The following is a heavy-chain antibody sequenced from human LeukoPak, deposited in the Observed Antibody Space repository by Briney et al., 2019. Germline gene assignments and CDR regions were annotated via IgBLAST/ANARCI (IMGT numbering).Heavy chain of an antibody. CDR2: INHSGST. D-gene: IGHD3-3*01. V-gene: IGHV4-34*01. J-gene: IGHJ4*02. Sequence: SETLSLTCAVYGGSFSGYYWSWIRQPPGKGLEWIGEINHSGSTNYNPSLKSRVTISVDRSKNQFSLKLSSVTAADTAVYYCARGTPWLLWGEGGYCFDYWGQGTLVTVSS. CDR3: ARGTPWLLWGEGGYCFDY. CDR1: GGSFSGYY.